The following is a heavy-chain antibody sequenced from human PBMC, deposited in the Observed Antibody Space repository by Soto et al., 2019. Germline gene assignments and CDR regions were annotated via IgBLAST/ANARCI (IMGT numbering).Heavy chain of an antibody. CDR3: ARDRGVVVAAAGTVGTYGMDV. CDR1: GFTFSSYA. V-gene: IGHV3-30-3*01. CDR2: ISYDGSNK. J-gene: IGHJ6*01. D-gene: IGHD6-13*01. Sequence: QVQLVESGGGVVQPGRSLRLSCAASGFTFSSYAMHWVRQAPGKGLEWVAVISYDGSNKYYADSVKGRFTISRDNSKNTLYLQMNSLRAEDTAVYYCARDRGVVVAAAGTVGTYGMDVW.